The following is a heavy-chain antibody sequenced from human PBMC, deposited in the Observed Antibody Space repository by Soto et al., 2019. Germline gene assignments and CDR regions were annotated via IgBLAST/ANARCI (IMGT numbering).Heavy chain of an antibody. V-gene: IGHV1-69*13. D-gene: IGHD2-2*01. CDR2: IIPIFGTA. Sequence: SVKVSCKASGGTFSSYAISWVRQAPGQGLEWMGGIIPIFGTANYAQKFQGRVTITADESTSTAYMELSSLRSEDTAVYYCARPHCSSTSCYCLFDYWGQGTLVTVSS. CDR1: GGTFSSYA. CDR3: ARPHCSSTSCYCLFDY. J-gene: IGHJ4*02.